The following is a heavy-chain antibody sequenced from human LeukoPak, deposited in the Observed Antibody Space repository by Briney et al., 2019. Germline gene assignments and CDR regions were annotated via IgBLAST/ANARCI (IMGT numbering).Heavy chain of an antibody. V-gene: IGHV3-9*01. D-gene: IGHD4-17*01. CDR1: GFTFDDYA. CDR2: IGWNSGSI. J-gene: IGHJ4*02. Sequence: GRSLRLSCAASGFTFDDYAMHWVRQAPGKGLEWVSGIGWNSGSIGYADSVKGRFTISRDNAKNSLYLQMNSLRAEDTALYYCSGSYGDYSSFDYWGQGTLVTVSS. CDR3: SGSYGDYSSFDY.